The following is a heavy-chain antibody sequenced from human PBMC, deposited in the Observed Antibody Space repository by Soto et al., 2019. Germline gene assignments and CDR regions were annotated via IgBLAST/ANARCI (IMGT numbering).Heavy chain of an antibody. CDR1: GYTFTSHG. V-gene: IGHV1-18*04. D-gene: IGHD5-18*01. CDR2: ISAYNGNT. Sequence: QVQLVQSGAEVKKPGASVKVSCKASGYTFTSHGISWVRQAPGQGLEWMGWISAYNGNTNYAQKLQGRVTMTTDTSTSTAYMELRSLRSDDTAVYYCARGIQLWPSDYYYGMDVWGQGTTVTVSS. CDR3: ARGIQLWPSDYYYGMDV. J-gene: IGHJ6*02.